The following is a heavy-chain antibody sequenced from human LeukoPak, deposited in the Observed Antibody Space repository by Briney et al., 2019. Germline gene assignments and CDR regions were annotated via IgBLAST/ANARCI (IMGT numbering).Heavy chain of an antibody. Sequence: SVKVSCKASGGTFSSYAISWVRQAPGQGLEWMGGIIPIFGTANYAQKFQGRVTITADESTSTAYMELSSLRSEDTAVYYCAYSSGWGGNWFDPWGQGTLVTVSS. D-gene: IGHD6-19*01. J-gene: IGHJ5*02. CDR2: IIPIFGTA. CDR1: GGTFSSYA. V-gene: IGHV1-69*01. CDR3: AYSSGWGGNWFDP.